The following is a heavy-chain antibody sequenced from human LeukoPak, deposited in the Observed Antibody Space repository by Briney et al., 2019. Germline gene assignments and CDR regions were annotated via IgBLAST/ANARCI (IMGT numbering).Heavy chain of an antibody. CDR3: ARKDGDY. CDR2: IYFTGTA. CDR1: GTSLSPFH. Sequence: SETLSLTCTVSGTSLSPFHWTWFRQPAGQRLEWIGLIYFTGTATLNPSLRSRVAMSVDLAKNQLFLKLASVTAADTVMYYCARKDGDYWGQGTLVSVSS. J-gene: IGHJ4*02. V-gene: IGHV4-4*07.